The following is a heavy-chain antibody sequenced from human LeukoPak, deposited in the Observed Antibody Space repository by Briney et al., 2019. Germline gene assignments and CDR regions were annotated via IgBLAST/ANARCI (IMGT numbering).Heavy chain of an antibody. CDR2: ISSSGSTI. Sequence: PGGSLRLSCAASGFTFSDYYMSWIRQAPGKGLEWVSYISSSGSTIYYADSVKGRFTISRDNAKNSLYLQMNSLRAEDTAVYYCARAMSSSWYSPDYWGQGTLVTVSS. J-gene: IGHJ4*02. D-gene: IGHD6-13*01. CDR1: GFTFSDYY. V-gene: IGHV3-11*04. CDR3: ARAMSSSWYSPDY.